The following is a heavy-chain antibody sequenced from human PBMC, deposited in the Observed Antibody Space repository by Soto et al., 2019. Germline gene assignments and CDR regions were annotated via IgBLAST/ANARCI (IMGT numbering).Heavy chain of an antibody. Sequence: QVQLVQSGAEVKKPGASVKVSCKASGYTFTGYYMHWVRQAPGQWLEWMGWINPNSGGPNYAQKFQGRVTMTRDTSISTAYMELSRLRSDDTAVYYCARDPLDYDSSEVYFDYWGQGTLVTVSS. V-gene: IGHV1-2*02. CDR2: INPNSGGP. CDR1: GYTFTGYY. J-gene: IGHJ4*02. D-gene: IGHD3-22*01. CDR3: ARDPLDYDSSEVYFDY.